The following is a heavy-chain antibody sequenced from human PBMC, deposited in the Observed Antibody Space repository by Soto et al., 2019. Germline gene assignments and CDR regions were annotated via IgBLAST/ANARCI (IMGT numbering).Heavy chain of an antibody. CDR3: AKERSNYDFWSGDMAV. CDR1: GFTFSSYA. Sequence: EVQLLESGGGLVQPGGSLRLSCAASGFTFSSYAMSWVRQAPGKGLEWVSAISGSGGSTYYADSVKGRFTISRDNSKNRLYLQMNSLRAEDTAVYYCAKERSNYDFWSGDMAVWGKGTTVTVSS. D-gene: IGHD3-3*01. CDR2: ISGSGGST. V-gene: IGHV3-23*01. J-gene: IGHJ6*03.